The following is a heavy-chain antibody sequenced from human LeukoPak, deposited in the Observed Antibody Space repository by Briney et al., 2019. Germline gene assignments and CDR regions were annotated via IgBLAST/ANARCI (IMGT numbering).Heavy chain of an antibody. V-gene: IGHV1-69*04. D-gene: IGHD6-13*01. CDR3: ARETQQLVPGDFDY. CDR2: IIPILGIA. CDR1: GYTFTSYA. J-gene: IGHJ4*02. Sequence: ASVKVSCKASGYTFTSYAISWVRQAPGQGLEWMGRIIPILGIANYAQKFQGRVTITADKSTSTAYMELSSLRSEDTAVYYCARETQQLVPGDFDYWGQGTLVTVSS.